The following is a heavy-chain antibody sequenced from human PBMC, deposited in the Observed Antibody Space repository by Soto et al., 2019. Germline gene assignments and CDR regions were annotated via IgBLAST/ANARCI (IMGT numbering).Heavy chain of an antibody. Sequence: FVTLSLTWSVAGGSISSYDWIWIRQTPGKGLEWIGYIHERGVTNYNPSLKSRVTMSVDTSKNQFSLTLRSVHTADTAIYFCARDPAGDYGHWGRGTSVPVSS. D-gene: IGHD4-17*01. CDR3: ARDPAGDYGH. CDR1: GGSISSYD. CDR2: IHERGVT. V-gene: IGHV4-59*01. J-gene: IGHJ4*02.